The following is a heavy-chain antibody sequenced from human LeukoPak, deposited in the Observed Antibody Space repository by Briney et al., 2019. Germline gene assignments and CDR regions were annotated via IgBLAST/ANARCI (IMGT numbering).Heavy chain of an antibody. V-gene: IGHV4-39*01. D-gene: IGHD3-16*02. Sequence: SETLSLTCTVSGGSISSSSYYWGWIRQPPGKGLEWIGSIYYSGSTYYNPSLKSRVTISVDTSKNQFSLKLSFVTAADTAVYYCARLIGTSKVDYWGQGTLVTVSS. CDR3: ARLIGTSKVDY. J-gene: IGHJ4*02. CDR2: IYYSGST. CDR1: GGSISSSSYY.